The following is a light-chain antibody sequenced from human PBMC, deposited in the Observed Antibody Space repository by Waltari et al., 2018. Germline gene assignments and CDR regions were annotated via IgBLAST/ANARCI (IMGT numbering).Light chain of an antibody. CDR3: HHYYIPPLT. V-gene: IGKV4-1*01. J-gene: IGKJ5*01. Sequence: DIVLTQSPDSLAVSLGERATINCKSSQSLLSSFNSKTYIAWYQQKPGKPPKLLLNWASARGSGVPERFSGSGSETDFTLTISSLQAEDVAVYYCHHYYIPPLTFGQGTRLEIK. CDR2: WAS. CDR1: QSLLSSFNSKTY.